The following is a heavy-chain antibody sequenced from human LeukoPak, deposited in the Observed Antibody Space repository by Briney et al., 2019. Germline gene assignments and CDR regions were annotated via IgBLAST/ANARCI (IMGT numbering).Heavy chain of an antibody. V-gene: IGHV3-30*02. CDR3: AKSVPVGSYYYYMDV. J-gene: IGHJ6*03. CDR1: GFTFSSYG. CDR2: IWYGGSNK. D-gene: IGHD2-15*01. Sequence: GGSLRLSCAASGFTFSSYGMHWVRQAPGKGLEWVAVIWYGGSNKYYADSVKGRFTISRDNSKNTLYLQMNSLRAEDTAVYYCAKSVPVGSYYYYMDVWGKGTTVTVSS.